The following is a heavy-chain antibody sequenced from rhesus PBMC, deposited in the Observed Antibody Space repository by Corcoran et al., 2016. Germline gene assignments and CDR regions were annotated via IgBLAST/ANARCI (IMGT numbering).Heavy chain of an antibody. D-gene: IGHD3-9*01. CDR1: GYSFTSYW. Sequence: EVQLVQSGAEVTRPGESLKISCKTSGYSFTSYWISWVRQMPGKGLEWMGAIDPSNSDTRDNPSIQGQANISADKSISTADQQGSSRKTSDSATYYCAKEYYEDDYGYYNKYYGLDSWGQGVVVTVSS. J-gene: IGHJ6*01. CDR2: IDPSNSDT. CDR3: AKEYYEDDYGYYNKYYGLDS. V-gene: IGHV5-2*01.